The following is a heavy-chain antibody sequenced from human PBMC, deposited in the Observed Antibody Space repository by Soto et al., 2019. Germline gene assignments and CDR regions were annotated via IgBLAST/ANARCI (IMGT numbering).Heavy chain of an antibody. CDR1: GFTFSSYG. V-gene: IGHV3-33*01. D-gene: IGHD2-15*01. CDR2: IWYDGSNK. J-gene: IGHJ4*02. CDR3: ARDQNCSGGSCYSRSSAFDY. Sequence: SLRLSCAASGFTFSSYGMHWVRQAPGKGLEWVAVIWYDGSNKYYADSVKGRFTISRDNSKNTLYLQMNSLRAEDTAVYYCARDQNCSGGSCYSRSSAFDYWGQGTLVTVSS.